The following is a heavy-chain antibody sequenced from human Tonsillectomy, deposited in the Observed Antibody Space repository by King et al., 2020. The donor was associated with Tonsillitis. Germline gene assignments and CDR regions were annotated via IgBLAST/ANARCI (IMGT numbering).Heavy chain of an antibody. CDR3: AGADYYDNEGGFHP. Sequence: QLQESGPGLVKPSETLSLTCAVSGYSISSGYYWGWLLQPPGKGLEWIGSIYHSGSTYYNPSLKSRVTISVDTTKNQFSLKLSSVTAADSAVYYCAGADYYDNEGGFHPWGQGTLVTVSS. D-gene: IGHD3-22*01. CDR2: IYHSGST. CDR1: GYSISSGYY. J-gene: IGHJ5*02. V-gene: IGHV4-38-2*01.